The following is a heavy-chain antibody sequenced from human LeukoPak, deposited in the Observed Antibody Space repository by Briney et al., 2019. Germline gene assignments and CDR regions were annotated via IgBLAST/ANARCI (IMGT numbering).Heavy chain of an antibody. J-gene: IGHJ4*02. CDR3: ARDAKYYYGSRTYFFFEC. CDR2: IYYSGST. Sequence: PSETLSLTCAVSGGSISSGGYSWSWIRQPPGKGLEWIGYIYYSGSTYYNPSLKSRVTISVDTSKNQFSLKLSSVTAADTAVYYCARDAKYYYGSRTYFFFECWGQGTLLTVSS. V-gene: IGHV4-30-4*07. CDR1: GGSISSGGYS. D-gene: IGHD3-10*01.